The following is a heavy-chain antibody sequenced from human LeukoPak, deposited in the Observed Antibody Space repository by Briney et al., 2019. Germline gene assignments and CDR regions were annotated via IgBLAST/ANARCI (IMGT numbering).Heavy chain of an antibody. CDR1: GYTFTSYG. CDR2: MSAYNGNT. CDR3: ARGDDFWSGYWANDY. V-gene: IGHV1-18*01. Sequence: ASVTVSCKASGYTFTSYGISWVRQAPGQGLEWMGWMSAYNGNTHYAQKFQGRFTMTIDKSTSTAYMELRSLRSDDTAVYYCARGDDFWSGYWANDYWGQGTLVTVSS. D-gene: IGHD3-3*01. J-gene: IGHJ4*02.